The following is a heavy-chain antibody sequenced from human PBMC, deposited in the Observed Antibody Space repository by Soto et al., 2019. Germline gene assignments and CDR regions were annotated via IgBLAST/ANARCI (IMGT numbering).Heavy chain of an antibody. CDR1: GFTFISNG. CDR3: ARDYPDADIVAGSRGMDV. V-gene: IGHV3-33*01. D-gene: IGHD5-12*01. CDR2: IWYDGSNK. J-gene: IGHJ6*02. Sequence: QVQLVESGGGVVQPGRSLRLSCAASGFTFISNGMHWVRQAPGKGLEWVAVIWYDGSNKYYADSVKGRFTISRDNSKNMLYLQMNSLRAEDTAVYYCARDYPDADIVAGSRGMDVWGQGTTVTVSS.